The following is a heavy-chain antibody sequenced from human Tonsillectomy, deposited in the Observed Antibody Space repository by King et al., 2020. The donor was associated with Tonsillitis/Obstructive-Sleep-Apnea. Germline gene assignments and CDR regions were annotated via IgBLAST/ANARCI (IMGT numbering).Heavy chain of an antibody. V-gene: IGHV3-11*05. Sequence: VQLVESGGGLVKPGGSLRLSCAASGFTFSDYYMSWIRQAPGRGLEGVSYISISSSYTNYADSVKGRFTISRDNAKNSLYLQMNSLRAEDTSVYYCARYSGYDFSYMDVWGKGTTVTVSS. CDR3: ARYSGYDFSYMDV. J-gene: IGHJ6*03. CDR2: ISISSSYT. CDR1: GFTFSDYY. D-gene: IGHD5-12*01.